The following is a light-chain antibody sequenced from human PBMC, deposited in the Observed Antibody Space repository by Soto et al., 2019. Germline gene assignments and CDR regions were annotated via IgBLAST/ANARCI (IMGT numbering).Light chain of an antibody. J-gene: IGKJ4*01. Sequence: EILLTQSPAIPSLFPGERVTLSCRASQSVSNSLAWYQQKTGQAPRLLIFDASNRDTGIPARFSGSGSGTDSTLTISRLEPEDVAVYYCQQRSDWPLTFGGGTKVDIK. CDR3: QQRSDWPLT. V-gene: IGKV3-11*01. CDR2: DAS. CDR1: QSVSNS.